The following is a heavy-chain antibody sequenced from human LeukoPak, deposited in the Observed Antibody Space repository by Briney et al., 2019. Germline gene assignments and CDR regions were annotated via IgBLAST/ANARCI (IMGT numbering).Heavy chain of an antibody. CDR2: IGTTSGAI. CDR3: ARGGPIYCSGDSCYPGDY. D-gene: IGHD2-15*01. J-gene: IGHJ4*02. V-gene: IGHV3-48*01. Sequence: GGSLRLSCAASGFTFNAFGMNWVRQAPGKGLEWVSYIGTTSGAIYYADSVKGRFTISRDSAKNSLYLRMNSLRAKDTAVYYCARGGPIYCSGDSCYPGDYWGQGTLVTVSS. CDR1: GFTFNAFG.